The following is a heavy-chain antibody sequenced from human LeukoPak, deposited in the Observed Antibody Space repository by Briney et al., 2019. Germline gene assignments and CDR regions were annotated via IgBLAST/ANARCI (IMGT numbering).Heavy chain of an antibody. V-gene: IGHV1-18*01. D-gene: IGHD1-26*01. J-gene: IGHJ4*02. CDR3: ARDLDQYSGRFGGFGHDF. CDR1: GYTFTNYG. CDR2: ISAYNGNT. Sequence: ASVKVSCKASGYTFTNYGINWVRQAPGRGLEWMGWISAYNGNTNYAQKLQGRVTMTTDTSTSTAYMELRSLRSDDTAVYYCARDLDQYSGRFGGFGHDFWGQGTLVTVSS.